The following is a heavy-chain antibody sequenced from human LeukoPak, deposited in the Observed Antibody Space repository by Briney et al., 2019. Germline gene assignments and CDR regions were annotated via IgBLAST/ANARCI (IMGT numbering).Heavy chain of an antibody. CDR3: ARKYYDILTGYYSEG. D-gene: IGHD3-9*01. V-gene: IGHV4-39*02. J-gene: IGHJ4*02. CDR2: IYYSGST. CDR1: GGSISSSSYY. Sequence: PSETLSLTCTVSGGSISSSSYYWGWIRQPPGKGLEWIGSIYYSGSTYYNRSLKSRVTISVDTSNNHFSLKLSSVTAPDTAVYYCARKYYDILTGYYSEGWGQGTLVTASS.